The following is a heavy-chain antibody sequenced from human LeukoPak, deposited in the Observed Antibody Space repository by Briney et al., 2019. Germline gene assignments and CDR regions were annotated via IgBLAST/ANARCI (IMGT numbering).Heavy chain of an antibody. CDR1: GGSFSGYY. CDR2: INHSGST. D-gene: IGHD3-10*01. V-gene: IGHV4-34*01. CDR3: ARRMTYYYGSGSYWRYNWFDP. Sequence: SETLSLTCAVYGGSFSGYYWSWIRQPPGKGLEWIGEINHSGSTNYNPSLKSRVTIPVDTSKNQFSLKLSSVTAADTAVYYCARRMTYYYGSGSYWRYNWFDPWGQGTLVTVSS. J-gene: IGHJ5*02.